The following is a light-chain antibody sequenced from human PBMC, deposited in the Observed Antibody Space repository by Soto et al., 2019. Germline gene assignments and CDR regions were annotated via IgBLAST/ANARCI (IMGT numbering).Light chain of an antibody. Sequence: QSALTQPRSGSGFPGQSVTISCTGTSSDVGGYNYVSWYQQYPGKAPKVMIYAVTKRPSGVPDRISGSKSGNTASLTISGLQAEDEADYYCCSYAGSYTHYVFGTGTKVTVL. V-gene: IGLV2-11*01. J-gene: IGLJ1*01. CDR2: AVT. CDR1: SSDVGGYNY. CDR3: CSYAGSYTHYV.